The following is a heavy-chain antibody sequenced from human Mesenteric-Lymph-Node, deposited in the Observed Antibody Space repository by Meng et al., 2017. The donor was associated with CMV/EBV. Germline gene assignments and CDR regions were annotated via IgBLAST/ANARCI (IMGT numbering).Heavy chain of an antibody. CDR1: GGTFSSYT. CDR2: IIPILGIA. Sequence: SVKVSCKASGGTFSSYTISWVRQAPGQGLEWMGRIIPILGIANYAQKFQGRVTMTTDTSTSTAYMELSRLRSDDTAVYYCARARRYQLLYGRYYFDYWGQGTLVTVSS. V-gene: IGHV1-69*02. D-gene: IGHD2-2*02. J-gene: IGHJ4*02. CDR3: ARARRYQLLYGRYYFDY.